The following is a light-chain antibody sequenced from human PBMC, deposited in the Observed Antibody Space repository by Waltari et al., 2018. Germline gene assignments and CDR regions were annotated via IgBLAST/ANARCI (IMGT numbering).Light chain of an antibody. J-gene: IGKJ5*01. CDR1: QSISSY. CDR2: AAS. Sequence: DIQMTQSPSSLSASVGDRVTITCRASQSISSYLNWYQQKPGKAPKLLIYAASSLQSGVTSRFSGSGSGTDCTLTISSLQPEDFATYYCQQTYSTPRAFGQGTRLEIK. V-gene: IGKV1-39*01. CDR3: QQTYSTPRA.